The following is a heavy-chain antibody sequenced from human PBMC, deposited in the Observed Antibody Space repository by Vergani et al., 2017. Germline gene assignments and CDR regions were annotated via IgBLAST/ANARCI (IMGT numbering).Heavy chain of an antibody. CDR3: ARRIVVEPGIPRVDWLDP. J-gene: IGHJ5*02. V-gene: IGHV3-49*03. CDR1: GFTFGDDA. CDR2: IRTKSQGETT. D-gene: IGHD2-21*01. Sequence: EVQLVESGGELVQLGRPLRLSCTAFGFTFGDDAITWFRQAPGKGPEWVAFIRTKSQGETTEYAASVKGRFTISRDDSRGTVYLQMDRLESADTAVYYCARRIVVEPGIPRVDWLDPWGPGTLVTVSS.